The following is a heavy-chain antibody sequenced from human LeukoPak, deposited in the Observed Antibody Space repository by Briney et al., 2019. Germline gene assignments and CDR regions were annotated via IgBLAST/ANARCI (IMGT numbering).Heavy chain of an antibody. J-gene: IGHJ6*03. D-gene: IGHD6-19*01. CDR2: INHSGST. Sequence: NPSETLSLTCAVSGESFGDDYWTWIRQPPGKGLEWVGEINHSGSTNYNLSLKSRVTISVDMSKNQFSLRLTSVTAADTAVYYCARLKSGWYLSYYYIDVWGKGTTVTVSS. V-gene: IGHV4-34*01. CDR3: ARLKSGWYLSYYYIDV. CDR1: GESFGDDY.